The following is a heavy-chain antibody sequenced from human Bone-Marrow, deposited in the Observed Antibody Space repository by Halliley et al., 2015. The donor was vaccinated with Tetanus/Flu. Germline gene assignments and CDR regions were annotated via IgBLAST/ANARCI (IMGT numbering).Heavy chain of an antibody. V-gene: IGHV3-43*02. Sequence: KCREWVSLISGNIGNTYYEDAVKGRFTISRDNSKTSLYLQMNSLRTEDTALYYCAGRCLAFDPWGQGILVTVSS. J-gene: IGHJ5*02. CDR2: ISGNIGNT. D-gene: IGHD2-15*01. CDR3: AGRCLAFDP.